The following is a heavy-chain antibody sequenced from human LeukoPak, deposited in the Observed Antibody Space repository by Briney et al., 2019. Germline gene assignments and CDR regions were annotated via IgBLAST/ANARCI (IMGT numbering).Heavy chain of an antibody. CDR1: GFIFSSYG. V-gene: IGHV3-23*01. J-gene: IGHJ1*01. CDR3: AKAYSGSGSYYVEYFQH. CDR2: ISGSGDRT. Sequence: GGSLRLFCAASGFIFSSYGMRWVRQAPGKGLEWVSGISGSGDRTYCADSVKGRLTISRDNSKNTLYLQMNSLRAEDTAVYYCAKAYSGSGSYYVEYFQHWGQGTLVTVSS. D-gene: IGHD3-10*01.